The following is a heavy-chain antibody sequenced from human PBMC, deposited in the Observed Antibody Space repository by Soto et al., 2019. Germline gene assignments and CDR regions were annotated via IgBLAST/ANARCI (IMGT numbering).Heavy chain of an antibody. V-gene: IGHV5-51*01. Sequence: GESLKISCKGSGYSFTSYWIVWVRQTPGKGLEWMGIIYPGDSDTRYSPSFQGQVTISADKSISTAYLQWSSLKASDTAMYYCARRFDFWSGSGSYYYGLDVWGQGTTVTVS. CDR2: IYPGDSDT. CDR3: ARRFDFWSGSGSYYYGLDV. CDR1: GYSFTSYW. D-gene: IGHD3-3*01. J-gene: IGHJ6*02.